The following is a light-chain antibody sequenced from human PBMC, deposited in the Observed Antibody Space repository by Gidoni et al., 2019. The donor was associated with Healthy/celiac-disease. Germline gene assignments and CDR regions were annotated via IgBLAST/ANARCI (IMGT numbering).Light chain of an antibody. Sequence: ASVGDRVTITCRASQSISSWLAWYQQKPGKAPKLLIYKASSLESGVPSRFSGSGSGTEFTLTISSLQPDDFATYYCQQYNSYSWTFGQGTKVEIK. J-gene: IGKJ1*01. CDR2: KAS. V-gene: IGKV1-5*03. CDR3: QQYNSYSWT. CDR1: QSISSW.